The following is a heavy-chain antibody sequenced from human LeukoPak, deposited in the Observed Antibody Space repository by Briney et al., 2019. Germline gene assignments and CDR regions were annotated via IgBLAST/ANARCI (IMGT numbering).Heavy chain of an antibody. J-gene: IGHJ6*02. CDR1: GFTFSSYS. CDR2: ISYDGSNK. Sequence: GGSLRLSCAASGFTFSSYSMNWVRQAPGKGLEWLAVISYDGSNKYYADSVKGRFTISRDNSKNTLYLQMNSLRAEDTAVYYCAREEVPYYYGMDVWGQGTTVTVSS. V-gene: IGHV3-30*03. CDR3: AREEVPYYYGMDV.